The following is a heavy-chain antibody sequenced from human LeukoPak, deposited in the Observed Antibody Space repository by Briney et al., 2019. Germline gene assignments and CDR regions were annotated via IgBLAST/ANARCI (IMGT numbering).Heavy chain of an antibody. CDR3: AELGITMIGGV. Sequence: GGSLRLSCSASTFTFTTYGMKWARQAHGEGLEWVSGTGGSGVRTYYADCVKGSFTISRDNAKNSLYLQMNSLRAEDTAVYYCAELGITMIGGVWGKGTKVTTSS. D-gene: IGHD3-10*02. CDR2: TGGSGVRT. V-gene: IGHV3-23*01. CDR1: TFTFTTYG. J-gene: IGHJ6*04.